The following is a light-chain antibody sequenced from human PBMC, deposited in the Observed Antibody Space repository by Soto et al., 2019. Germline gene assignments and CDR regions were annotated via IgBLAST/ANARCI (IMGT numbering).Light chain of an antibody. J-gene: IGLJ1*01. Sequence: QSALTQPASVSGSPGQSMTISCTGTSSDVGSYNLVSWYQQHPGKAPKLIIYEGSKRPSGVSNRFSGSKSGNTASLTISGLQAEHEADYYCCSYSNSGTYVFGTGTKLTVL. CDR2: EGS. CDR1: SSDVGSYNL. CDR3: CSYSNSGTYV. V-gene: IGLV2-23*01.